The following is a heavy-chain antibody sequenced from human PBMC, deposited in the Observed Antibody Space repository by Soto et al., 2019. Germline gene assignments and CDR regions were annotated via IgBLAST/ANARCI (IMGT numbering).Heavy chain of an antibody. CDR3: ARDGPSMVRGVIGYYDYGMDV. CDR1: GGTFSSYA. Sequence: QVQLVQSGAEVKKPGSSVKVSCKASGGTFSSYAISWVRQAPGQGLEWMGGRTPIFGTATYAQKFQGRVTITADESTSTGYMELSSLRSEDTAVYYCARDGPSMVRGVIGYYDYGMDVWCRGTTVTVSS. CDR2: RTPIFGTA. D-gene: IGHD3-10*01. J-gene: IGHJ6*02. V-gene: IGHV1-69*01.